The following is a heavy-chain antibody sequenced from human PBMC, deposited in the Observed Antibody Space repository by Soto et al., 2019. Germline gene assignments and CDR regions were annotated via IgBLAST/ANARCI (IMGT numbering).Heavy chain of an antibody. V-gene: IGHV1-69*06. CDR3: ARDKVGATDPSFDY. J-gene: IGHJ4*02. CDR1: GGTFSSYA. CDR2: IIPIFGTA. Sequence: SVKVSCKASGGTFSSYAISWVRQAPGQGLEWMGGIIPIFGTANYAQKFQGRVTITADKSTSTAYMELSSLRSEDTAVYYCARDKVGATDPSFDYWGQGTLVTVSS. D-gene: IGHD1-26*01.